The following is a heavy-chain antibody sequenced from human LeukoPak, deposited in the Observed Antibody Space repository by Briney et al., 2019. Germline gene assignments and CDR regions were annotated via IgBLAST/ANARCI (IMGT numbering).Heavy chain of an antibody. J-gene: IGHJ6*02. CDR2: IYYSGST. CDR3: ARGPHYYDSSGYSPSYSYAMDV. Sequence: SETLSLTCTVSGGSISSYYWSWIRQPPGKGLEWIGYIYYSGSTNYNPSLRSRVTISVDTSKNQFSLDLRSVTAADTAVYYCARGPHYYDSSGYSPSYSYAMDVWGQGTTVTVSS. D-gene: IGHD3-22*01. V-gene: IGHV4-59*01. CDR1: GGSISSYY.